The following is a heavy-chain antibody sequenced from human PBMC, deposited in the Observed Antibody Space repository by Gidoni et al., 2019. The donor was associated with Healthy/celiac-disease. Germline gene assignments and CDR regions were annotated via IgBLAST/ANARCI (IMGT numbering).Heavy chain of an antibody. CDR3: AKDPLLEYSSSTQPSEVDY. D-gene: IGHD6-6*01. CDR1: GFTFSSYA. CDR2: SSGSGGST. J-gene: IGHJ4*02. Sequence: EVQLLESGGGLVQPGGSLRLSCAASGFTFSSYAMSWVRQAPGKGLEWVSASSGSGGSTYYADSVKGRFTISRDNSKNTLYLQMNSLRAEDTAVYYCAKDPLLEYSSSTQPSEVDYWGQGTLVTVSS. V-gene: IGHV3-23*01.